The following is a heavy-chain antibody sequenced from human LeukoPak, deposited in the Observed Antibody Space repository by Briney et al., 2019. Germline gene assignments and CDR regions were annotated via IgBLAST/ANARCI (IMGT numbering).Heavy chain of an antibody. J-gene: IGHJ6*03. V-gene: IGHV4-59*01. CDR2: IYYSGST. CDR3: ARDQGYGDYAAPDYYYYYMDV. CDR1: GGSISSYY. Sequence: PSETLSLTCTVSGGSISSYYWSWIRQPPGKGLEWIGYIYYSGSTNYNPSLKSRVTISVDTSKNQFSLKLSSVTAADTAVYYCARDQGYGDYAAPDYYYYYMDVWGKGTTVTVSS. D-gene: IGHD4-17*01.